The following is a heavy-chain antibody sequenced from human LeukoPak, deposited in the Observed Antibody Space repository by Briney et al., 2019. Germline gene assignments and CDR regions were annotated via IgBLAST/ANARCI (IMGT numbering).Heavy chain of an antibody. Sequence: SVKVSCKASGGTFSSYAISWVRQAPGQGLEWMGGIIPIFGTANYAQKFQGRVTITTDESTSTAYMELSSLRSEDTAVYYCARGRRPCYYDSSGYYFPIYWGQGTLVTVSS. CDR3: ARGRRPCYYDSSGYYFPIY. V-gene: IGHV1-69*05. CDR2: IIPIFGTA. D-gene: IGHD3-22*01. J-gene: IGHJ4*02. CDR1: GGTFSSYA.